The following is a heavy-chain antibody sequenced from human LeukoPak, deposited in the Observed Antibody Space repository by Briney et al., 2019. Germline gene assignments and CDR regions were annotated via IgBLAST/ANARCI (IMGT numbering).Heavy chain of an antibody. CDR3: ARGLGYCSSTSCYLLNFDY. V-gene: IGHV1-69*13. D-gene: IGHD2-2*01. CDR1: GGTFSSYA. CDR2: IIPIFGTA. J-gene: IGHJ4*02. Sequence: SVKVSCKASGGTFSSYAISWVRQALGQGLEWMGGIIPIFGTANYAQKFQGRVTITADESTSTAYMELSSLRSEDTAVYYCARGLGYCSSTSCYLLNFDYWGQGTLVTVSS.